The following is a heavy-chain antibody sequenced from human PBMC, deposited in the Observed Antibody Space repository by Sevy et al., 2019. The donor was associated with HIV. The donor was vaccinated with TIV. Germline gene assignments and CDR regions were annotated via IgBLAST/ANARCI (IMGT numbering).Heavy chain of an antibody. D-gene: IGHD6-19*01. CDR2: IYSSGST. V-gene: IGHV4-39*01. CDR3: EGIAVAGTLLDY. Sequence: SETLSLTCTVSGGSISSSSYYWGWIRRPPGKGLEWIGSIYSSGSTYYNPSLRSRDTISVDTSKNQFSLKLSSVTAADTAVYYCEGIAVAGTLLDYWGQGTLVTVSS. J-gene: IGHJ4*02. CDR1: GGSISSSSYY.